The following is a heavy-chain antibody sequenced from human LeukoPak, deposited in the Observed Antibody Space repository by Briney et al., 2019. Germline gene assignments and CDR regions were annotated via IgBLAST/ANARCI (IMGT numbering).Heavy chain of an antibody. CDR1: GSTVSSNY. Sequence: GGSLRLSCAASGSTVSSNYMSWVRQAPGKGLEWVSVIYSGGSTYYADSVKGRFTISRDNSKNTLYLQMSSLRAEDTAVYYCARVRYSSGWYFDYWGQGTLVTVSS. J-gene: IGHJ4*02. CDR3: ARVRYSSGWYFDY. V-gene: IGHV3-53*01. CDR2: IYSGGST. D-gene: IGHD6-19*01.